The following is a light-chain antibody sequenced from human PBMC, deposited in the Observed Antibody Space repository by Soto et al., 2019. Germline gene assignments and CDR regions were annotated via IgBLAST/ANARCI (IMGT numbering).Light chain of an antibody. V-gene: IGLV2-8*01. CDR3: SSYAGSRNYVV. CDR1: SSDVGGYNY. Sequence: QSALTQPPSASGSPGQSVTISCTGTSSDVGGYNYVSWYQQHPGKAHKLMIYEVTKRPSGVPDRFSGSKSGNTASLTVSGLQAEDEADYYCSSYAGSRNYVVFGGGTKLTVL. CDR2: EVT. J-gene: IGLJ2*01.